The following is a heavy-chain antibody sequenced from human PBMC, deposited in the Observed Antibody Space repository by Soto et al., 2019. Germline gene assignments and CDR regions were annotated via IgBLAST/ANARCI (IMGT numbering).Heavy chain of an antibody. CDR1: GFTFSSYW. Sequence: PGGSLRLSCAASGFTFSSYWMHWVRQAPGKGLVWVSRINSDGSSTSYADSVKGRFTISRDNAKNTLYLQMNSLRAEDTAVYYCARDASPGVDYYDSSGQFDPWGQGTLVTVSS. J-gene: IGHJ5*02. V-gene: IGHV3-74*01. CDR3: ARDASPGVDYYDSSGQFDP. D-gene: IGHD3-22*01. CDR2: INSDGSST.